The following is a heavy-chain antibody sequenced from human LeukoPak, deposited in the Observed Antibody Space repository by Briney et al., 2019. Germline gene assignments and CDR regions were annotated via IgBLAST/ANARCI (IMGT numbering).Heavy chain of an antibody. D-gene: IGHD4-17*01. CDR3: ANRVGLRYYYFDY. J-gene: IGHJ4*02. CDR2: IRGSGDDST. V-gene: IGHV3-23*01. Sequence: PGGSLRLSCTASGFAMSWVRQAPGKGLEWVASIRGSGDDSTYYADSVKGRFIISRDHFKNTLYLQMDSLRAEDSAVYYCANRVGLRYYYFDYWGQGTLVTVPS. CDR1: GFA.